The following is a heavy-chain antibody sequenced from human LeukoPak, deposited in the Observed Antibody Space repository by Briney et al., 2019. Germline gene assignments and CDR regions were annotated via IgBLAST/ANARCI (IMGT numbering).Heavy chain of an antibody. Sequence: GESLKISCKGSGYSFTSYWIGWVCQMPGKGLEWMGIIYPGDSDTRYSPSFQGQVTISADKSISTAYLQWSSLKASDTAMYYCARHRLGRIYYMDVWGKGTTVTVSS. J-gene: IGHJ6*03. CDR2: IYPGDSDT. D-gene: IGHD7-27*01. V-gene: IGHV5-51*01. CDR1: GYSFTSYW. CDR3: ARHRLGRIYYMDV.